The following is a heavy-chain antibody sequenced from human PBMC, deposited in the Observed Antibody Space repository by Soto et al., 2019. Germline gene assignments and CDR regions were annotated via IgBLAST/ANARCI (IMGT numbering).Heavy chain of an antibody. D-gene: IGHD2-15*01. J-gene: IGHJ5*02. CDR3: ARGSRRLHRKGWFDP. CDR1: GGSFSGYY. Sequence: SETLSLTCAVYGGSFSGYYWSWIRQPPWKGLEWIGEINHSGSTNYNPSLKSRVTISVDTSKNQFSLKLSSVTAADTAVYYCARGSRRLHRKGWFDPWGQGTLVTVSS. CDR2: INHSGST. V-gene: IGHV4-34*01.